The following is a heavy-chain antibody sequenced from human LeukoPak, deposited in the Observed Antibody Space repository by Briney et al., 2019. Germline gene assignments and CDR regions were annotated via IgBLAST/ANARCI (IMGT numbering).Heavy chain of an antibody. V-gene: IGHV4-34*01. CDR2: INHSGCT. J-gene: IGHJ3*02. CDR1: GGSFSGYY. Sequence: PSETLSLTCAVYGGSFSGYYWSWIRQPPGKGLEWIGEINHSGCTNYNPSLKSRVTISVDTSKNQFSLKLSSVTAADTAVYYCARGPAYCGGDCYFAFDIWGQGTMVTVSS. CDR3: ARGPAYCGGDCYFAFDI. D-gene: IGHD2-21*02.